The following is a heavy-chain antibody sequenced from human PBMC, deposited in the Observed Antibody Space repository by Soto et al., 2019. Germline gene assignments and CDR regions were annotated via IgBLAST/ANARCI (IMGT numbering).Heavy chain of an antibody. CDR3: ARDAYYDMGV. V-gene: IGHV3-74*01. J-gene: IGHJ6*02. Sequence: EVQLVESGGGLVQPGGSLRLSCVGSGFTFSTYWMHWVRQAPGKGVVWVSRINSDGSTTNYADSVKGRFTISRDNAKNTLYLQMNSLRAEDTAVYYCARDAYYDMGVWGRGTTVTVSS. CDR2: INSDGSTT. CDR1: GFTFSTYW.